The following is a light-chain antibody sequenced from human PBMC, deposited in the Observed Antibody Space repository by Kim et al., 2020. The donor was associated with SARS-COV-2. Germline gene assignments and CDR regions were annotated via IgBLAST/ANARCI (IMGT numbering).Light chain of an antibody. J-gene: IGKJ2*03. CDR2: AAS. CDR3: HQYNNWPPYS. CDR1: QSIGRS. Sequence: EIVMTQSPATLSVSPGESVTLSCRASQSIGRSLAWYQHKPGQTPRLLIYAASTRVTGVPARFSGSGSGTVFTLTISSLQSEDFAVYYCHQYNNWPPYSFGQGTKLEI. V-gene: IGKV3-15*01.